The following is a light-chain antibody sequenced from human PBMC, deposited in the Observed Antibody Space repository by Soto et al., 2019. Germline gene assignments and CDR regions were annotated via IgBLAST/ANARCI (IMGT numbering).Light chain of an antibody. V-gene: IGKV1-39*01. J-gene: IGKJ3*01. Sequence: DIQMTQSPSSLSASVGDRVTITCRASQSISSYLYWYQQKPGKAPKLLIYAASSLQSGVPSRFSGSGSGTDFTLTISSLQPDDFATYYCQQSYSTPFTFGHATKVDIK. CDR3: QQSYSTPFT. CDR2: AAS. CDR1: QSISSY.